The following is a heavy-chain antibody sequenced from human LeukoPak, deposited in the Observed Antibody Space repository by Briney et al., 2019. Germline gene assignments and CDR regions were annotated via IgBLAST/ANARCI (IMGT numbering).Heavy chain of an antibody. CDR1: GGSISSYY. CDR2: IYYSGST. CDR3: ARYPTAFDI. J-gene: IGHJ3*02. Sequence: PSETLSLTCTVSGGSISSYYWSWIRQPPGKGLEWIGYIYYSGSTNCNPSLKSRVTISVDTSKNQFSLKLSSVTAADTAVYYCARYPTAFDIWGQGTMVTVSS. V-gene: IGHV4-59*01.